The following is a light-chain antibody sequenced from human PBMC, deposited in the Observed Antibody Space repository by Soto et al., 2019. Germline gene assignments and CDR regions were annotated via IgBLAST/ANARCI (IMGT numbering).Light chain of an antibody. CDR2: RDS. CDR3: AAWDDSLRGWV. CDR1: SSSIGSNY. V-gene: IGLV1-47*01. Sequence: QSVLTQPPSASGTPGQRVTISCSESSSSIGSNYLYWYQQLPGTAPKLLIYRDSQRPSGVPDRFSGSKSGTSASLVISGLRSEDEADYYCAAWDDSLRGWVFGGGTKLTVL. J-gene: IGLJ3*02.